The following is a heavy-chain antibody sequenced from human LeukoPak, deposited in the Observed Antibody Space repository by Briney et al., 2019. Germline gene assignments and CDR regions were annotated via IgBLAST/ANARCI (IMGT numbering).Heavy chain of an antibody. CDR2: ISSSSSYI. CDR1: GFTFSSYS. V-gene: IGHV3-21*01. CDR3: ARDLGHSGNFYFDY. Sequence: PGGSLRLSCAASGFTFSSYSMNGVRQAPGKGLEWVSSISSSSSYIYYADSVTGRFTISRDNAKNSLYLQMNSLRAEDTAVYYCARDLGHSGNFYFDYWGLGTLLTVSS. D-gene: IGHD1-26*01. J-gene: IGHJ4*02.